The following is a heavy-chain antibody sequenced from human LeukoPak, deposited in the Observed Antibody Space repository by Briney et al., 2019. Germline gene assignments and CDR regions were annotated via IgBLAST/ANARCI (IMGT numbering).Heavy chain of an antibody. CDR1: GFTFSDYY. CDR2: ISSSGSTI. V-gene: IGHV3-11*01. D-gene: IGHD6-13*01. CDR3: ARRCSSSCRAFDI. J-gene: IGHJ3*02. Sequence: PGGSLRLSCAASGFTFSDYYMTWIRQAPGKGLEWVSYISSSGSTIYYADSVKGRLTISRDNAKNSLYLQMNSLRAEDTAVYYCARRCSSSCRAFDIWGQGTMVTVSS.